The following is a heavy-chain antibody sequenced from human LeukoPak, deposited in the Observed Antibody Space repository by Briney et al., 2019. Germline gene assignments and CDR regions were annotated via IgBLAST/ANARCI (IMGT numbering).Heavy chain of an antibody. Sequence: GGSLRLSCAASGFTFSSYAMSWVRQAPGKGLEWVSDISDTGGSTNYVGSVKGRFIISKDNSKNTLYLQMNSLRAEDTAVYYCARKGNGALDIWGQGTMVTVSS. J-gene: IGHJ3*02. CDR3: ARKGNGALDI. D-gene: IGHD1-1*01. CDR2: ISDTGGST. V-gene: IGHV3-23*01. CDR1: GFTFSSYA.